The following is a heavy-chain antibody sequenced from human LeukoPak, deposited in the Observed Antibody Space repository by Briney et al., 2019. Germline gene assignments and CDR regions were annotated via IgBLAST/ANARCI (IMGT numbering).Heavy chain of an antibody. CDR3: ARGYSGYDWVLGY. CDR1: RYTFTGYY. J-gene: IGHJ4*02. V-gene: IGHV1-2*02. D-gene: IGHD5-12*01. Sequence: ASVKVSCKASRYTFTGYYMHWVRQAPGQGLEWMGWINPNRGGTKYAQKFQGRVTMTRDTSITTAYIALSRLTSDDTAVYYCARGYSGYDWVLGYWGQGTLVTVYS. CDR2: INPNRGGT.